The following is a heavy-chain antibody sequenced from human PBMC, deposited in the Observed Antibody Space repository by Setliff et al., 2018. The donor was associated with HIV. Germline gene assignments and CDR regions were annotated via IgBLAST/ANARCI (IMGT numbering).Heavy chain of an antibody. D-gene: IGHD3-3*01. V-gene: IGHV4-61*09. CDR1: GGSMNSDAYS. Sequence: SETLSLTCTVSGGSMNSDAYSWTWLRQPAGKGPELIGHIYVGGSVIYNPSLASRVSISMVPSKIQFSLDLSSVTAADTAKSYCARAKTIGVSAVFFDPWGQGRPVTVSS. J-gene: IGHJ5*02. CDR3: ARAKTIGVSAVFFDP. CDR2: IYVGGSV.